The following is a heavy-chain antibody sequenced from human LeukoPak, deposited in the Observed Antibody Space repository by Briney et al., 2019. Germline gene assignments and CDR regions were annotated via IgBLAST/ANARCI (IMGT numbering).Heavy chain of an antibody. D-gene: IGHD3-10*01. Sequence: SETLSLTCTVSGGSISSSSYYWGWIRQPPGKGLEWIGSIYYSGSTYYNPSLKSRVTISVDTSKNQFSLKLSSVTAADTAVYYCARFGFGETYFDYWGQGTLVTVSS. J-gene: IGHJ4*02. V-gene: IGHV4-39*01. CDR2: IYYSGST. CDR1: GGSISSSSYY. CDR3: ARFGFGETYFDY.